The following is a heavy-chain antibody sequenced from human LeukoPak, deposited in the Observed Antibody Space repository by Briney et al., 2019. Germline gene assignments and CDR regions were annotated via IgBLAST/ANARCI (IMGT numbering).Heavy chain of an antibody. Sequence: SETLSLTCTVSGGSISSHYWTWIRQSPVKGLEWIGDISNSGSTSYNPSLKSRVTISVDTSKNQFSLKLSSVTAADTAVYYCARGASSSWYDRFDPWGQGTLVTVSS. CDR3: ARGASSSWYDRFDP. V-gene: IGHV4-59*11. D-gene: IGHD6-13*01. CDR1: GGSISSHY. CDR2: ISNSGST. J-gene: IGHJ5*02.